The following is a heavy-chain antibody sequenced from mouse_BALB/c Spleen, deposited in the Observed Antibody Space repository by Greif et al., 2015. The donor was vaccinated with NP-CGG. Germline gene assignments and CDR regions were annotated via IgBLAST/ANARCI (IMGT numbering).Heavy chain of an antibody. V-gene: IGHV1S34*01. D-gene: IGHD2-1*01. CDR3: ARWRVYGNEYYYAMDY. Sequence: LVKTGASVKISCKASGYSFTGYYMHWVKQSHGKSLEWIGYISCYNGATSYNQKFKGKATFTVDTSSSTAYMQFNSLTSEDSAVYYCARWRVYGNEYYYAMDYWGQGTSVTVSS. CDR2: ISCYNGAT. J-gene: IGHJ4*01. CDR1: GYSFTGYY.